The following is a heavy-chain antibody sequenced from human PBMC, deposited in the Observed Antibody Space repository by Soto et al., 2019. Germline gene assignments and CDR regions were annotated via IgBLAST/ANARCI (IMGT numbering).Heavy chain of an antibody. CDR3: AREDWDDSSGYPSDYYYYGMDV. V-gene: IGHV4-31*03. CDR1: GGSISSCGYY. CDR2: IYYSGST. D-gene: IGHD3-22*01. Sequence: SETLSLTCTVSGGSISSCGYYWSWIRQHPGKGLEWIGYIYYSGSTYYNPSLKSRVTISVDTSKNQFSLKLSSVTAADTAVYYCAREDWDDSSGYPSDYYYYGMDVWGQGTTVTVSS. J-gene: IGHJ6*02.